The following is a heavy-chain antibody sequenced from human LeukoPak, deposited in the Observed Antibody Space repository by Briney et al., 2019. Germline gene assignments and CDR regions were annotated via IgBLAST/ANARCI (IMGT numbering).Heavy chain of an antibody. CDR2: ISSSSSTI. CDR3: ARERDLVYYDSSYGMDV. Sequence: GGPLRPSGAASGFTFRTSSVNWGRQAPGKGREGVSYISSSSSTIYYAVSVKGRFTISRDNVKNSLYLQMNSLRAEDTAVYYCARERDLVYYDSSYGMDVWGQGTTVTVSS. D-gene: IGHD3-22*01. V-gene: IGHV3-48*04. CDR1: GFTFRTSS. J-gene: IGHJ6*02.